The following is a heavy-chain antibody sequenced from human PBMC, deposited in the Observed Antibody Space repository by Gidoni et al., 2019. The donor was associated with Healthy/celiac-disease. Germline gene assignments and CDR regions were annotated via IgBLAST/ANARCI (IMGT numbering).Heavy chain of an antibody. CDR3: ARGRRHDYVWGSYRTYYFDY. V-gene: IGHV4-34*01. D-gene: IGHD3-16*02. CDR1: GGSFSGYY. CDR2: INHSGST. Sequence: QVQLQQWGAGLLKPSETLSLTCAVYGGSFSGYYWSWIRQPPGKGLEWIGEINHSGSTNYNPSLKSRVTISVDTSKNQFSLKLSSVTAADTAVYYCARGRRHDYVWGSYRTYYFDYWGQGTLVTVSS. J-gene: IGHJ4*02.